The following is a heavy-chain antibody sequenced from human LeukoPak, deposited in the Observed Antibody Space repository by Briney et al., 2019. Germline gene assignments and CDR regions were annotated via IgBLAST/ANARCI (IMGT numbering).Heavy chain of an antibody. CDR3: ARDWRGRRGMDV. CDR2: ISSSSSYI. CDR1: GFTFSSYS. Sequence: GGSLRLSCAASGFTFSSYSMNWVRQAPGKGLEWVSSISSSSSYIYYADSVKGRFTISRDNAKNSLYLQMNSLRAEDTAVYYCARDWRGRRGMDVWGKGTTVTVSS. D-gene: IGHD3-3*01. V-gene: IGHV3-21*01. J-gene: IGHJ6*03.